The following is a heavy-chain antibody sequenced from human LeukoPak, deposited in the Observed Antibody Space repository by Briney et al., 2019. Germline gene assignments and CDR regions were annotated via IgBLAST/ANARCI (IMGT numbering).Heavy chain of an antibody. CDR3: ARSGVAGTADVFDI. D-gene: IGHD6-19*01. CDR2: IYYSGST. J-gene: IGHJ3*02. V-gene: IGHV4-59*01. CDR1: GGSISSYY. Sequence: PSETLSLTCTVSGGSISSYYWSWIRQPPGRGLEWIGYIYYSGSTNYNPSLKSRGTISVDTSKNQFSLKLSSVTAADTAVYYCARSGVAGTADVFDIWGQGTMVTVSS.